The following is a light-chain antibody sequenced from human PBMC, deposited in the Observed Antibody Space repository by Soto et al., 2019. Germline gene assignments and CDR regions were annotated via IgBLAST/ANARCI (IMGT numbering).Light chain of an antibody. CDR1: QRISAF. Sequence: DIQMTQSPSSVSAFVGESVTITCHASQRISAFLNWYHTKPGKATKLLIYSASYLQSGVPSNVSGSGSGTDVTLSIVTLQPEDSGTYFGQQSYRLPLTFGGGTKVDIK. CDR2: SAS. V-gene: IGKV1-39*01. CDR3: QQSYRLPLT. J-gene: IGKJ4*01.